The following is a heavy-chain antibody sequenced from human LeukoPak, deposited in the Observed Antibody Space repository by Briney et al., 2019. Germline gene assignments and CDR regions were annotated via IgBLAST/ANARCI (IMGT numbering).Heavy chain of an antibody. CDR2: ISYDGKNT. J-gene: IGHJ1*01. Sequence: GGSLRLSCAASGFSFSNYAMHWVRQAPGKGLEWVAVISYDGKNTYYTDSVKGRFTISRDNSKNTLYLQMNCLRSEDTAMYYCVRDRISYCSGGSCRFEYFQHWGQGTLVTVSS. CDR1: GFSFSNYA. CDR3: VRDRISYCSGGSCRFEYFQH. V-gene: IGHV3-30*04. D-gene: IGHD2-15*01.